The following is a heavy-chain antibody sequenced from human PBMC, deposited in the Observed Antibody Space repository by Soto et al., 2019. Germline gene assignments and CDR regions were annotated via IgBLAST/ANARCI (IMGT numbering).Heavy chain of an antibody. Sequence: SQSLSLTCAISGYSVSSNTAAWNWIRSSPSRGLEWLGRTYYRSNWRHDYAVSVRSRITVNPDTSKSHFSLQLNSVTPDDTAVYYCARGVAGSGFDYWGQGTLVTVSS. D-gene: IGHD6-19*01. V-gene: IGHV6-1*01. J-gene: IGHJ4*02. CDR1: GYSVSSNTAA. CDR3: ARGVAGSGFDY. CDR2: TYYRSNWRH.